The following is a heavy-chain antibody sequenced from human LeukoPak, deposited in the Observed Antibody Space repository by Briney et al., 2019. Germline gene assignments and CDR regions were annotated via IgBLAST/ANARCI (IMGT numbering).Heavy chain of an antibody. CDR1: GYTFTSYD. CDR3: ARSLGRGINYYDSSGYYYFDY. D-gene: IGHD3-22*01. J-gene: IGHJ4*02. CDR2: ISAYNGNT. Sequence: ASVKVSCKASGYTFTSYDVNWVRQAPGQGLEWMGWISAYNGNTNYAQKLQGRVTMTTDTSTSTAYMELRSLRSDDTAVYYCARSLGRGINYYDSSGYYYFDYWGQGTLVTVSS. V-gene: IGHV1-18*01.